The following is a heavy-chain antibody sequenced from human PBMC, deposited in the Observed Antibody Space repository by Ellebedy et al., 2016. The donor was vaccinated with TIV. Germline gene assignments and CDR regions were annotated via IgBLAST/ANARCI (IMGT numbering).Heavy chain of an antibody. V-gene: IGHV1-69*13. CDR3: ARQGDNGNFDY. J-gene: IGHJ4*02. CDR2: IIPIFTTA. D-gene: IGHD4-17*01. Sequence: AASVKVSCKASGGTFSYYAISWVRQAPGQGLEWMGGIIPIFTTANYAQKFQGRVSITADESTSTAFMELSSLRSEDTAVFYCARQGDNGNFDYWGQGTLVTVSS. CDR1: GGTFSYYA.